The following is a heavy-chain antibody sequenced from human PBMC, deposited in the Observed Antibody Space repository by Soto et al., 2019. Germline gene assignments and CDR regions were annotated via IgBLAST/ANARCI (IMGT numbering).Heavy chain of an antibody. CDR2: IKSKTDGGTT. Sequence: EVQLVESGGGLVKPGGSLRLSCAASGFTFSNAWMSWVRQAPGKGLEWVGRIKSKTDGGTTDYAAPVKGRFTISRDDSTNTLYLQMNSLKTEDTAVYYCTTLAAAGVNVRYYYYGMDVWGQGTTVTVSS. V-gene: IGHV3-15*01. CDR1: GFTFSNAW. CDR3: TTLAAAGVNVRYYYYGMDV. D-gene: IGHD6-13*01. J-gene: IGHJ6*02.